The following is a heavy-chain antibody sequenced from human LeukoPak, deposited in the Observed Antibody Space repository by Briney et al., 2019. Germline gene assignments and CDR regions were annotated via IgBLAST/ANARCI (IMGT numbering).Heavy chain of an antibody. CDR1: GFTFSNAW. CDR3: TADVPNDDGDYVPIDY. V-gene: IGHV3-15*01. J-gene: IGHJ4*02. D-gene: IGHD4-17*01. Sequence: PGGSLRLSCTVSGFTFSNAWMTWFRQAPGRGLEWVGRIKSKRDGGTTDYAAPGKGRFTISRDDSENTLYLQMNSLKTEDTAVYYCTADVPNDDGDYVPIDYRGQGTLVTVSS. CDR2: IKSKRDGGTT.